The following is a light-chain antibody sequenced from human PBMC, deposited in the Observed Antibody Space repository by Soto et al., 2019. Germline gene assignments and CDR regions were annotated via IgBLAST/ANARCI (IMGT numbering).Light chain of an antibody. Sequence: EIVFTQTPATLSFSPGERANLSCRASQFIDSYLAWYRQIPGQAPRLLIYDASNRATGIPDRFSGGGSGTDFTLTISSLEPEDFAVYYCQQRSNLPPTFGQGTKVDIK. V-gene: IGKV3-11*01. J-gene: IGKJ1*01. CDR2: DAS. CDR1: QFIDSY. CDR3: QQRSNLPPT.